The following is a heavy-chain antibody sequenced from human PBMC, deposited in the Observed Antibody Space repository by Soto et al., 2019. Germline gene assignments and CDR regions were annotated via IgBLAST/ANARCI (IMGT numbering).Heavy chain of an antibody. Sequence: VSCKASGGTFSSYAISCVRQAPGQGLEWMGGIIPIFGTANYAQKFQGRVTITADESTSTAYMELGSLRSEDTAVYYCARDSSDSSVYLGDVYYYYYGRDGWGKGTTVTVS. CDR2: IIPIFGTA. D-gene: IGHD3-22*01. V-gene: IGHV1-69*01. CDR3: ARDSSDSSVYLGDVYYYYYGRDG. J-gene: IGHJ6*04. CDR1: GGTFSSYA.